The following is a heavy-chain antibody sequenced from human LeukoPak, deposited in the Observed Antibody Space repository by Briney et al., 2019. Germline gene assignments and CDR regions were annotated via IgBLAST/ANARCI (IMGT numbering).Heavy chain of an antibody. V-gene: IGHV1-46*01. J-gene: IGHJ6*02. Sequence: ASVKVSCKASGYTFTSYYMHWVRQAPGQGLEWMGIINPSGGSTSYAQKFQGRVTMTRDTFTSTVYMELSSLRSEDTAVYYCARALTEGYSYGSQDYYYYGMDVWGQGTTVTVSS. CDR3: ARALTEGYSYGSQDYYYYGMDV. D-gene: IGHD5-18*01. CDR1: GYTFTSYY. CDR2: INPSGGST.